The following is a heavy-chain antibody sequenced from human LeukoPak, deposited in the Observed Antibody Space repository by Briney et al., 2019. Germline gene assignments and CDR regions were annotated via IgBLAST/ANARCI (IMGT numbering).Heavy chain of an antibody. CDR2: ISGSGGST. Sequence: GGSLRLSCAASGFTFSSYAMSWVRQAPGKGLEWVSAISGSGGSTYYADSVKGRFTISRDNSKNTLYLQMNSLRAEDTAVYYCAKDRRDGSGSFNRFDPWGQGTLVTVSS. D-gene: IGHD3-10*01. J-gene: IGHJ5*02. CDR1: GFTFSSYA. CDR3: AKDRRDGSGSFNRFDP. V-gene: IGHV3-23*01.